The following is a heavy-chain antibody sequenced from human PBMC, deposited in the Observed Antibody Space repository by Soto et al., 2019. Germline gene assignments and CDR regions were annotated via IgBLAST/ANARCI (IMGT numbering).Heavy chain of an antibody. CDR3: ARVAAWYYGMDV. CDR2: IYYSGST. Sequence: SETLSLTCTFSCGSIISYYWSWIRQPPGKGLEWIGYIYYSGSTNYNPSLKSRVTISVDTSKNQFSLKLSSVTAADTAVYYCARVAAWYYGMDVWGQGTTVTVSS. J-gene: IGHJ6*02. D-gene: IGHD6-25*01. CDR1: CGSIISYY. V-gene: IGHV4-59*01.